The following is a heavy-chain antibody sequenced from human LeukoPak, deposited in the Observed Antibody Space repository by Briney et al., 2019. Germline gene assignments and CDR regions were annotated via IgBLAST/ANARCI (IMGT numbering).Heavy chain of an antibody. CDR3: ARHAGTMISVGGDPYYFDS. CDR2: VFLGGSA. CDR1: GASTDSDNFY. J-gene: IGHJ4*02. Sequence: PSETLSLTCTVSGASTDSDNFYWGWIRQPPGKGLEWIGSVFLGGSAYYSPSLKSRVTISVDTSTTQFSLKMRSVTAADTAVYYCARHAGTMISVGGDPYYFDSWGQGTLVTVSA. V-gene: IGHV4-39*01. D-gene: IGHD3-16*01.